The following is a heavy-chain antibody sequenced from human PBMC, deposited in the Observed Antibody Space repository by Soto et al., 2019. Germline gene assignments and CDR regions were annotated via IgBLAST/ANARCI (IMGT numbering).Heavy chain of an antibody. D-gene: IGHD6-13*01. CDR1: GFTFSSYW. CDR2: IKQDGSEK. J-gene: IGHJ4*02. CDR3: ARDWTAVAPPV. Sequence: EVQLVESGGGLVQPGGSLRLSCAASGFTFSSYWMSWVRQAPGKGLEWVANIKQDGSEKYYVDSVKGRFTISRDNAKNSLYLQMNSLRAEDTAVYDCARDWTAVAPPVWGQGTLVTVSS. V-gene: IGHV3-7*01.